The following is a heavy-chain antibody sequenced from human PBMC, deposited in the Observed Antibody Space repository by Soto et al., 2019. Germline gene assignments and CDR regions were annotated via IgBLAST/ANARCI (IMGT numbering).Heavy chain of an antibody. CDR2: MYYSGST. V-gene: IGHV4-59*01. CDR3: ARGTFGVVKD. J-gene: IGHJ4*02. Sequence: SETLSLTCTVSGGSISSYYWSCIRQSPGKGLEWIGYMYYSGSTNYNPSLKSRVTISIDTSRNQFSLKLSSVTVADTAVYYCARGTFGVVKDWGQGTLVTVSS. D-gene: IGHD3-3*01. CDR1: GGSISSYY.